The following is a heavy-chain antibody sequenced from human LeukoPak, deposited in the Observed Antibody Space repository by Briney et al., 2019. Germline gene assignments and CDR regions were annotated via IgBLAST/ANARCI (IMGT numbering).Heavy chain of an antibody. CDR3: ARHVRRHYDKSRSYYYGMDV. Sequence: GESLKISCQGSGYSFTSYWIGWVRQMPGKGLEWMGIIYPGDSDTRYSPSFQGQVTISADKSISTAYLQWSSLKASDTAMYYCARHVRRHYDKSRSYYYGMDVWGQGTTVTVSS. CDR1: GYSFTSYW. V-gene: IGHV5-51*01. D-gene: IGHD3-3*01. J-gene: IGHJ6*02. CDR2: IYPGDSDT.